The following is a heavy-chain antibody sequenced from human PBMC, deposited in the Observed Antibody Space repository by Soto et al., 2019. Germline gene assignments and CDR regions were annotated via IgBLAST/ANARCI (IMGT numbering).Heavy chain of an antibody. J-gene: IGHJ3*02. V-gene: IGHV1-46*01. CDR2: INPSGGST. CDR3: ARDPVPYDTGPVRSPADI. CDR1: GYTFTTYY. Sequence: QVRLVQSGAEVKKPGASVTVSCRASGYTFTTYYLHWVRQAPGQGLEWMGIINPSGGSTTYSQHFQGRITMTTDTSANTVYMELSGLRYEDTAVYYCARDPVPYDTGPVRSPADIWGQGTMVTISS. D-gene: IGHD3-9*01.